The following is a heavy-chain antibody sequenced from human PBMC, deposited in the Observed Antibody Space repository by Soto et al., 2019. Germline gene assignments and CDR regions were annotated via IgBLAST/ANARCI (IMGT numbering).Heavy chain of an antibody. D-gene: IGHD3-22*01. V-gene: IGHV3-7*01. Sequence: GGSLRLSCAASGFTFSSYWMSWVRQAPGKGLEWVANIKQDGSEKYYVDSVKGRFTISRDNAKNSLYLQMNSLRAEDTAVYYCARVPYDSSGYYYGTELWFDPWGQGTLVTVSS. CDR3: ARVPYDSSGYYYGTELWFDP. CDR1: GFTFSSYW. J-gene: IGHJ5*02. CDR2: IKQDGSEK.